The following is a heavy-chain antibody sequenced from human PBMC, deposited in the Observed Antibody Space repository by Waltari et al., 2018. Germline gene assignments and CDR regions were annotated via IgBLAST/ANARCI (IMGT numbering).Heavy chain of an antibody. CDR3: ATSPVRVLEWVNWFDP. D-gene: IGHD3-3*01. V-gene: IGHV1-69-2*01. J-gene: IGHJ5*02. CDR2: VDPEDGET. Sequence: EVQLVQSGAEVKKPGATVKISCKASGYTFTDYYMHWVQQAPGKGLEWMGRVDPEDGETIYAEKFQGRVTITADTSTDTAYMELTSLRSEDTAVYYCATSPVRVLEWVNWFDPWGQGTLVTVSS. CDR1: GYTFTDYY.